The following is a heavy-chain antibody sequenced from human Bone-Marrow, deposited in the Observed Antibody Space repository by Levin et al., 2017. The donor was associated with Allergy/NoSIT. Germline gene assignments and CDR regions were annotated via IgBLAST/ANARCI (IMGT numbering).Heavy chain of an antibody. CDR1: GFSFSSYW. D-gene: IGHD6-19*01. CDR3: ARSTYSSPHYY. V-gene: IGHV3-7*01. CDR2: IKQDGSEK. Sequence: GESLKISCAASGFSFSSYWMSWVRQAPGKGLEWVANIKQDGSEKYYVDSVKGRFTISRDNAKNSLYLQMNSLRAEDTAVYYCARSTYSSPHYYWGQGTLVTVSS. J-gene: IGHJ4*02.